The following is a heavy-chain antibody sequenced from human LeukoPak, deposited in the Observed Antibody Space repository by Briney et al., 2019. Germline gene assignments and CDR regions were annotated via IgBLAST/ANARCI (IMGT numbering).Heavy chain of an antibody. CDR1: GFTFSSYA. CDR3: AKDYRSVVVPRLYFDY. J-gene: IGHJ4*02. Sequence: QTGGSLRLSCAASGFTFSSYAMSWVRQAPGKGLEWVSAISGSGGSTYYADSVKGRFTISRDNSKNTLYLQMNSLRAEDTAVYYCAKDYRSVVVPRLYFDYWGQGTLVTVSS. D-gene: IGHD3-22*01. CDR2: ISGSGGST. V-gene: IGHV3-23*01.